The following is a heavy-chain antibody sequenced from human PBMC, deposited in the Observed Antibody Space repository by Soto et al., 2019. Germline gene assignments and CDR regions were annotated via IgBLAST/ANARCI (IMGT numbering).Heavy chain of an antibody. CDR3: AKEDYGDYGIGY. Sequence: PGGSLRLLCSASGFTFSSYAMTWVRQAPGKGLEWVSTISGSGGSTYFADSVKGRFTISRDNSKNTLYLQMNSLRAEDTAVYYCAKEDYGDYGIGYWGQGTLVTVSS. D-gene: IGHD4-17*01. CDR1: GFTFSSYA. V-gene: IGHV3-23*01. CDR2: ISGSGGST. J-gene: IGHJ4*02.